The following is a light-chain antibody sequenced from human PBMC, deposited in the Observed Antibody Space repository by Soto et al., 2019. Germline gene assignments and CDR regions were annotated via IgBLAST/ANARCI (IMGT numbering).Light chain of an antibody. J-gene: IGKJ1*01. V-gene: IGKV1-39*02. CDR1: QSISSY. CDR3: QQYNKWLRT. Sequence: DIRMTQYPSCLSASVGDRVTITCRASQSISSYLNWYQQKPGKAPKLLIYAASSLQSGVPSRFSGSGSGTEFTLTISSLQSEDFAVYYCQQYNKWLRTFGQGTKVDI. CDR2: AAS.